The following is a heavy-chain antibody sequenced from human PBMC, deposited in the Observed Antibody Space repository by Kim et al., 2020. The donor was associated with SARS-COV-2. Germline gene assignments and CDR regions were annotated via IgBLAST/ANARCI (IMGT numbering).Heavy chain of an antibody. D-gene: IGHD3-3*01. CDR1: GGSISSGGYY. CDR2: IYYSGST. Sequence: SETLSLTCTVSGGSISSGGYYWSWIRQHPGKGLEWIGYIYYSGSTYYNPSLKSRVTISVDTSKNQFSLKLSSVTAADTAVYYCAGAGGYYDFWSGYQLYYYYYGMDVWGQGTTVTVSS. J-gene: IGHJ6*02. V-gene: IGHV4-31*03. CDR3: AGAGGYYDFWSGYQLYYYYYGMDV.